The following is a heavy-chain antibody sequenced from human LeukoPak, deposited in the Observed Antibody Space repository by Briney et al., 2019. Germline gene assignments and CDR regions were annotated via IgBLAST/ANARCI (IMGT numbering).Heavy chain of an antibody. CDR1: GFTFSDYY. D-gene: IGHD5-24*01. J-gene: IGHJ4*02. Sequence: GSLRLSCAASGFTFSDYYMSWIRQASGKGLEWVSYIGSSDSTIYYADSLKGRFTISRDNAKNSLYLQMNGLRAEDTAVYYCARGGDGPPFDYWGQGTLVTVSS. CDR2: IGSSDSTI. CDR3: ARGGDGPPFDY. V-gene: IGHV3-11*01.